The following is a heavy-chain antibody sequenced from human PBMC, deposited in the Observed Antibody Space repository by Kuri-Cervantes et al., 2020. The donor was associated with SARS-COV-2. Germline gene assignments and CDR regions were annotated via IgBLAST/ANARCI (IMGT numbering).Heavy chain of an antibody. D-gene: IGHD3-16*01. CDR1: GGPSSGYY. J-gene: IGHJ6*03. CDR3: ARGPWRSEQVGPPYYYYLGV. V-gene: IGHV4-34*01. CDR2: INDIGTT. Sequence: SETLSLTCTVYGGPSSGYYWSWLRQPPGKGLEWIGEINDIGTTNYNPSLESRVTISVDTSKNQFSLNLSSVTAGDTALYYCARGPWRSEQVGPPYYYYLGVWGKGTTVTVSS.